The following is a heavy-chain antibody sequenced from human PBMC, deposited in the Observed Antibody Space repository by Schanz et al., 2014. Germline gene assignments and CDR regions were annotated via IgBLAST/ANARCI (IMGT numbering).Heavy chain of an antibody. CDR1: GFIFNDYY. V-gene: IGHV3-11*01. J-gene: IGHJ3*02. CDR2: ISRDGTTS. D-gene: IGHD7-27*01. Sequence: VQLVESGGGLVKPGGSLRLSCAASGFIFNDYYMNWIRQAPGKGLEWLSYISRDGTTSYYADSVKGRFTISRDNAKTSLYLEITSLRGEDTAVYYCARENLNWEAFDIWGQGTMVTVSS. CDR3: ARENLNWEAFDI.